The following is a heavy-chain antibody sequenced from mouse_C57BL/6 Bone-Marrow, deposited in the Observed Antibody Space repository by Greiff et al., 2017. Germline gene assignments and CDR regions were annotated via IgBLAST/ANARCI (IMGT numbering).Heavy chain of an antibody. J-gene: IGHJ4*01. D-gene: IGHD1-1*01. CDR3: ARGGLVTTVVATQVDY. V-gene: IGHV1-55*01. CDR2: IYPGSGST. Sequence: QVQLQQSGAELVKPGASVKMSCKASGYTFTSYWITWVKQRPGQGLEWIGDIYPGSGSTNYNEKFKSKATLTVDTSSSTAYMQLSSLTSEDSAVYYCARGGLVTTVVATQVDYWGQGTSVTVSS. CDR1: GYTFTSYW.